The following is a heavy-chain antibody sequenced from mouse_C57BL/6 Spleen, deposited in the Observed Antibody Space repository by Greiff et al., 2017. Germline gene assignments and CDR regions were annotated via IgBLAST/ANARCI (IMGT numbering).Heavy chain of an antibody. V-gene: IGHV1-64*01. Sequence: VKLQQPGAELVKPGASVKLSCKASGYTFTSYWMHWVKQRPGQGLEWIGMIHPNSGSTNYNEKFKSKAKLTVDKYSSTAYMQLSSLTSEDSAVYYCASGLGRFDYWGQGTTLTVSS. D-gene: IGHD4-1*01. J-gene: IGHJ2*01. CDR2: IHPNSGST. CDR3: ASGLGRFDY. CDR1: GYTFTSYW.